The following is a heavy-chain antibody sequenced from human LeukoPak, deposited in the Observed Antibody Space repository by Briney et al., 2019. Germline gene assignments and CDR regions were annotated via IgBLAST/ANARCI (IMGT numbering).Heavy chain of an antibody. Sequence: SETLSLTCTVSGDSIDSYYWSWLRQPPGEGLQWIGYVFYSGPTNYDASLTSRVAISVDRSKNQFSLKLTSVSAADTAVYYCAGRSARYFGSWGQGTPVTVSS. J-gene: IGHJ4*02. CDR1: GDSIDSYY. CDR3: AGRSARYFGS. D-gene: IGHD1-26*01. V-gene: IGHV4-59*01. CDR2: VFYSGPT.